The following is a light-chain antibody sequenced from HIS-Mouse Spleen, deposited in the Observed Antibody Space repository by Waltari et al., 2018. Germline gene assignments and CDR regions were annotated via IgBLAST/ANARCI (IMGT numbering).Light chain of an antibody. CDR1: ALPKQY. Sequence: SYELTQPPSVSVSPGPTARITCSGDALPKQYAYWYQQKPGQAPVLVLYKDSERPSGIPERFSGSSSGTTVTLTISGVQAEDEADYYCQSADSSGTYPVFGGGTKLTVL. V-gene: IGLV3-25*03. CDR3: QSADSSGTYPV. CDR2: KDS. J-gene: IGLJ2*01.